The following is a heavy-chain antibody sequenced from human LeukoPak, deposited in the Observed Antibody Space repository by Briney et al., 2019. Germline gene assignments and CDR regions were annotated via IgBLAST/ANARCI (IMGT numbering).Heavy chain of an antibody. D-gene: IGHD3-22*01. CDR2: MNPNTGRT. CDR1: RYTFTSYD. CDR3: ARLSQTPDYYSNGGYYYLGY. Sequence: ASVKVSCKASRYTFTSYDINWVREAAGQRLEWMGWMNPNTGRTGFAQKFQGRLTMTRDASINTAYMGLSSLRSDDTAVYYCARLSQTPDYYSNGGYYYLGYWGQGTPVTVSS. V-gene: IGHV1-8*01. J-gene: IGHJ4*02.